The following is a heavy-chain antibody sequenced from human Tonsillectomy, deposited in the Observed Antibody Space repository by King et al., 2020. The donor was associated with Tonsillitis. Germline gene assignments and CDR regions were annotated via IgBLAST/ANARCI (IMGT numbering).Heavy chain of an antibody. J-gene: IGHJ6*04. CDR2: IAFDGSNE. Sequence: VQLVESGGGVVQPGRSLRLSCAASGFTFSRYAMHWVRQAPGKGLEWVAVIAFDGSNEYYADSVKGRFTISRDISKNTLYLQMNSLRAEDTAIYYCARGRYCDYVTGAYYGMDVWGKGTTVTVSS. V-gene: IGHV3-30*04. CDR3: ARGRYCDYVTGAYYGMDV. D-gene: IGHD4-17*01. CDR1: GFTFSRYA.